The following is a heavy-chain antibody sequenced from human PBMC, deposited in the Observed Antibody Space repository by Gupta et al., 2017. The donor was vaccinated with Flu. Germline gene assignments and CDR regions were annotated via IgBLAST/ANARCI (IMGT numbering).Heavy chain of an antibody. D-gene: IGHD3-22*01. Sequence: WGWIRQTPGKALEWSGNVYDGGSTYYNPSLRSRVTVSVDTSRTQFSLKLSSVTAADTAVYYCARLKNSYDSSGPPGWFDPWGQGTLVTVSS. CDR3: ARLKNSYDSSGPPGWFDP. V-gene: IGHV4-39*01. CDR2: VYDGGST. J-gene: IGHJ5*02.